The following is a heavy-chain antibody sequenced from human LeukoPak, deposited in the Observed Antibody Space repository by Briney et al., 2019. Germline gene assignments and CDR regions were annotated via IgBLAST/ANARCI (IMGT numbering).Heavy chain of an antibody. Sequence: ASVKVSCKASGYTFRSYDITWVRQAPGQGLEWMGWISPNNGNTNYAQKFQGRVTMTTDTPTGTAYMEMRSLRSDDTAVYYCARDRDSSGWHVADYWGQGTLVTVSS. J-gene: IGHJ4*02. CDR2: ISPNNGNT. D-gene: IGHD6-19*01. CDR1: GYTFRSYD. CDR3: ARDRDSSGWHVADY. V-gene: IGHV1-18*01.